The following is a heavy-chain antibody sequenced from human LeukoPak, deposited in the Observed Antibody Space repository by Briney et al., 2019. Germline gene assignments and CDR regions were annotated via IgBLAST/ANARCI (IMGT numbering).Heavy chain of an antibody. Sequence: GGSLRLSCAASGFSFISYGMHWVRQAPGKGLEWVSAINPSGGNTYYADSVRGRFTISRDNSKNTLYLQMNTLRAEDTAVYYCATTKQARRYFDYWGQGTLVTVSS. CDR2: INPSGGNT. J-gene: IGHJ4*02. CDR3: ATTKQARRYFDY. D-gene: IGHD1-1*01. CDR1: GFSFISYG. V-gene: IGHV3-23*01.